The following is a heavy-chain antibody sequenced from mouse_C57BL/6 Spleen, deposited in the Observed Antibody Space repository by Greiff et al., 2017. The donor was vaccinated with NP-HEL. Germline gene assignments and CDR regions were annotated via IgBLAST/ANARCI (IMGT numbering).Heavy chain of an antibody. CDR3: VSGSNYGYAMDY. J-gene: IGHJ4*01. Sequence: EVQLVESGGGLVQPKGSLKLSCAASGFSFNTYAMNWVRQAPGKGLEWVARIRSKSNNYATYYADSVKDRFTISRDDSESMLYLQMNNLKTEDTAMYYCVSGSNYGYAMDYWGQGTSVTVSS. V-gene: IGHV10-1*01. CDR2: IRSKSNNYAT. CDR1: GFSFNTYA. D-gene: IGHD2-5*01.